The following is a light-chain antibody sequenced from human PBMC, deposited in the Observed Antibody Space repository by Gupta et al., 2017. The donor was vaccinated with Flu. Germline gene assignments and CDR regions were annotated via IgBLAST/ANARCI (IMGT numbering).Light chain of an antibody. J-gene: IGLJ3*02. CDR2: GNS. V-gene: IGLV1-40*01. Sequence: TISCTGSSSNIGAGYDVHWYQQLPGADPKLLLYGNSNRPSGVPDRFSGSKSGTSASLAITGLQAEDEANYYCQSYDSGLSGSRVFGGGTKLTVL. CDR1: SSNIGAGYD. CDR3: QSYDSGLSGSRV.